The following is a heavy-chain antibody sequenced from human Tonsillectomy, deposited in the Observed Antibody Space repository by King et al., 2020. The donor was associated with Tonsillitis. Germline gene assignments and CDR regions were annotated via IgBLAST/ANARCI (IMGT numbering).Heavy chain of an antibody. CDR2: ISGSGSGGST. CDR3: AKSGSQPLWYFDY. V-gene: IGHV3-23*04. CDR1: GFIFNSYA. J-gene: IGHJ4*02. Sequence: VQLVESGGGLVQPGGSLRLSCAASGFIFNSYALSWVRQAPGKGLEWVSAISGSGSGGSTYYADSVKGRFTISRDSSKNTLYLQMNSLRAEDTAVYYCAKSGSQPLWYFDYRGQGTLVTVSS. D-gene: IGHD1-1*01.